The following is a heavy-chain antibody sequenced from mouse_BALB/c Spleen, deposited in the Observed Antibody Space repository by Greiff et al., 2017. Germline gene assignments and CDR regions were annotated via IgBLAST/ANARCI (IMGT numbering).Heavy chain of an antibody. J-gene: IGHJ4*01. V-gene: IGHV1-9*01. CDR1: GYTFSSYW. CDR2: ILPGSGST. Sequence: VQLQQSGAELMKPGASVKISCKATGYTFSSYWIEWVKQRPGHGLEWIGEILPGSGSTNYNEKFKGKATFTADTSSNTAYMQLSSLTSEDSAVYYGARRKAARATWGSMDDWGQGTSVTVSS. D-gene: IGHD3-1*01. CDR3: ARRKAARATWGSMDD.